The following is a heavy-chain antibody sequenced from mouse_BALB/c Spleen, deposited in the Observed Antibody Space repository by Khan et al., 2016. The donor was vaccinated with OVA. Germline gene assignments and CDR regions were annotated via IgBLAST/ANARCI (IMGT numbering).Heavy chain of an antibody. J-gene: IGHJ3*01. CDR2: ISTYYGDS. D-gene: IGHD2-1*01. CDR3: ARGRGNYRFAY. V-gene: IGHV1S137*01. CDR1: GYIFTDFS. Sequence: VELVESGAELVRPGVSVKISCKGSGYIFTDFSMHWVKRSHAKSLEWIGVISTYYGDSIYNQNFKDKATLTVEKSSSTAYMELARLTSEDSAIYYGARGRGNYRFAYWGQGTLVTVSA.